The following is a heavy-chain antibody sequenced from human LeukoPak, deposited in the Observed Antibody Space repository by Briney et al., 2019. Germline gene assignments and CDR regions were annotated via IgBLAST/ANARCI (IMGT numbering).Heavy chain of an antibody. D-gene: IGHD3-16*01. J-gene: IGHJ3*02. CDR2: IRYDGSNK. CDR3: AKDRDDYVWGSYLGAFDI. Sequence: PGGSLRLSCASSGFTFSSYGMHWVRQAPGKGLEWVTFIRYDGSNKYYADSVKGRFTISRDNSKNTLYLQMNSLGADDTAVFYCAKDRDDYVWGSYLGAFDIWGQGTMVTVSS. V-gene: IGHV3-30*02. CDR1: GFTFSSYG.